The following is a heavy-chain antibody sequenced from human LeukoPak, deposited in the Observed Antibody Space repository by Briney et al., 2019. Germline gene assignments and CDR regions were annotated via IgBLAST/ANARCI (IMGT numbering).Heavy chain of an antibody. CDR1: GFTFSSYS. D-gene: IGHD5-18*01. CDR2: ISSSSSYI. V-gene: IGHV3-21*01. CDR3: ARDPSPHYDGYSYGEI. Sequence: KPGGSLRLSCAASGFTFSSYSMNWVRQAPGKGLEWVSSISSSSSYIYYADSVKGRFTISRDNAKNSLYLQMNSLRAEDTAVYYCARDPSPHYDGYSYGEIWGQGTLVTVSS. J-gene: IGHJ4*02.